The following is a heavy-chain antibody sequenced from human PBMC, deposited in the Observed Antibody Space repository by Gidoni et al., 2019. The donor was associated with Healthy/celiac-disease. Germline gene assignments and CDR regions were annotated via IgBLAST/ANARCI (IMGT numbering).Heavy chain of an antibody. CDR1: GFTFSSYG. D-gene: IGHD3-3*01. CDR3: ARDLYDFWSGYFDY. CDR2: ISSSSSTI. J-gene: IGHJ4*02. V-gene: IGHV3-48*02. Sequence: EVQLVESGGGLVQPGGSLRLSCAASGFTFSSYGMNWVRQAPGKGLEWVSYISSSSSTIYYADSVKGRFTISRDNAKNSLYLQMNSLRDEDTAVYYCARDLYDFWSGYFDYWGQGTLVTVSS.